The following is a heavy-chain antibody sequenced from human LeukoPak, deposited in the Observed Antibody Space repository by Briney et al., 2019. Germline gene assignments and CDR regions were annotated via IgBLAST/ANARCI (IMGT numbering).Heavy chain of an antibody. CDR3: AELGITMIGGV. V-gene: IGHV3-48*04. CDR2: ISSSGSTI. J-gene: IGHJ6*04. D-gene: IGHD3-10*02. Sequence: PGGSLRLSCAAAGFTFSSYWMSWVRQAPGKGLEWVSYISSSGSTIYYADSVKGRFTISRDNAKNSLYLQMNSLRAEDTAVYYCAELGITMIGGVWGKGTTVTISS. CDR1: GFTFSSYW.